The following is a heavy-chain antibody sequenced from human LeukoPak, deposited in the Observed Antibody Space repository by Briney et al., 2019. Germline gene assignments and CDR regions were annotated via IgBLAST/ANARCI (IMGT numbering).Heavy chain of an antibody. D-gene: IGHD3-10*01. CDR3: ATDYYGQCGV. CDR1: GFTFSSYS. J-gene: IGHJ3*01. Sequence: PGGSLRLSCAASGFTFSSYSMNWVRQAPGKGLVWVSRITGDGSTTNYADSVRGRFTISRDNAKKTLYLQMNSLRAEDTGVYYCATDYYGQCGVWGQGTMVTVSS. V-gene: IGHV3-74*01. CDR2: ITGDGSTT.